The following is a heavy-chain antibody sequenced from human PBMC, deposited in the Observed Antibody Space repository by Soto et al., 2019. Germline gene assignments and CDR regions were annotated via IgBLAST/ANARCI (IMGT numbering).Heavy chain of an antibody. J-gene: IGHJ6*02. CDR1: GFTFSDYY. CDR3: ARDLKLTMTTVTYYGMDV. Sequence: AGGSLRLSCAASGFTFSDYYMSWIRQAPGKGLEWVSYISSSGSTIYYADSVKGRFTISRDNAKNSLYLQMNSLRAEDTAVYYCARDLKLTMTTVTYYGMDVWGQGTTVTVSS. D-gene: IGHD4-17*01. V-gene: IGHV3-11*01. CDR2: ISSSGSTI.